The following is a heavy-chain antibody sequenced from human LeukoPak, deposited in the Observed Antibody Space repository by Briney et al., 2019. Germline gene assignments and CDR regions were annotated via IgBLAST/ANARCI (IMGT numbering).Heavy chain of an antibody. V-gene: IGHV1-3*01. Sequence: ASVKVSCKASGYTFTSYAMHWVRQAPGQRLEWMGWINAGNGNTKYSQKFQGRVTITRDTSASTAYMELSSLRSEDTAVYYCARMFRRWPGYFDYWGQGTLVTVSS. D-gene: IGHD4-23*01. J-gene: IGHJ4*02. CDR3: ARMFRRWPGYFDY. CDR1: GYTFTSYA. CDR2: INAGNGNT.